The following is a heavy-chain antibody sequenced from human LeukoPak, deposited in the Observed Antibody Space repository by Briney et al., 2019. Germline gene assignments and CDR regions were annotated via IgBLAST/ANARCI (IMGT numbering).Heavy chain of an antibody. D-gene: IGHD1-14*01. Sequence: SETLSLTCTVSGGSISRGSYYWSWIRQPAGKGLEWIGRIYTSGSTNYNPSLKSRVTISVDTSKTQFSLKLSSVTAADTAVYYCARALSAEETRYRANGFGYWGQGTLVTVSS. CDR3: ARALSAEETRYRANGFGY. V-gene: IGHV4-61*02. J-gene: IGHJ4*02. CDR1: GGSISRGSYY. CDR2: IYTSGST.